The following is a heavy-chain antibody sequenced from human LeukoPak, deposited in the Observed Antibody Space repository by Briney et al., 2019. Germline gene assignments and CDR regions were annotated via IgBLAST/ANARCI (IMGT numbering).Heavy chain of an antibody. Sequence: GGSLRLSCAASGFTFSSYAMSWVRHAPGKGLVWVSAISGSGGSTYYVDSVKGRFTISRDNSKNTLYLQMNSLRAEDTAVYYCAKCLRLVAAAGTTNWLDPWGQGTLVTVSS. CDR3: AKCLRLVAAAGTTNWLDP. J-gene: IGHJ5*02. CDR1: GFTFSSYA. CDR2: ISGSGGST. D-gene: IGHD6-13*01. V-gene: IGHV3-23*01.